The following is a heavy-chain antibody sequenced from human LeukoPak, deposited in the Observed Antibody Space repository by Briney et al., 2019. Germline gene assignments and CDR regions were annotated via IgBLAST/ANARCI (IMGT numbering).Heavy chain of an antibody. J-gene: IGHJ4*02. V-gene: IGHV3-74*01. CDR3: ARRSPTGYFDY. CDR1: GVTFSSYW. D-gene: IGHD4-17*01. Sequence: GGSLRLSCAASGVTFSSYWMHWVRQAPGKGLVWVSRINSDGSSTSYADSVKGRFTISRDNAKNTLYLQMNSLRAEDTAVYYCARRSPTGYFDYWGQGTLVTVSS. CDR2: INSDGSST.